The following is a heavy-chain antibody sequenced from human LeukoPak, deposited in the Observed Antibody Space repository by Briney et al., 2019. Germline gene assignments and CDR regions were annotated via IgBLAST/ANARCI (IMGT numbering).Heavy chain of an antibody. CDR1: GFTFGDYA. J-gene: IGHJ4*02. Sequence: GGSLRLSCTASGFTFGDYAMSWVRQAPGKGLEWVGFIRSKAYGGTTEHAASVKGRFTISRDDSKSIAYLQMNSLKTEDTAVYYCTRVPNSGYDLDYWGQGTLVTVSS. CDR2: IRSKAYGGTT. V-gene: IGHV3-49*04. D-gene: IGHD5-12*01. CDR3: TRVPNSGYDLDY.